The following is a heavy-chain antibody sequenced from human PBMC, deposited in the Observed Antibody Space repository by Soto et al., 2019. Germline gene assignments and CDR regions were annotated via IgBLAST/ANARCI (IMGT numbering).Heavy chain of an antibody. CDR3: ARDPPGVYGSGSFIVSYFDY. CDR1: GFTFSSYS. Sequence: EVQLVESGGGLVKPGGSLRLSCAASGFTFSSYSMNWVRQAPGKGLEWVSSISSSSSYIYYADSVKGRFTISRDNAKNSLYLQMNRLRAEDTAVYYCARDPPGVYGSGSFIVSYFDYWGQGTLVTVSS. J-gene: IGHJ4*02. D-gene: IGHD3-10*01. CDR2: ISSSSSYI. V-gene: IGHV3-21*01.